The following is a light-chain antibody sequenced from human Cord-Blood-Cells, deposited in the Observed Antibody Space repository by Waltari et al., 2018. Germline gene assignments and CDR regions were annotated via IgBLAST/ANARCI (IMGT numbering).Light chain of an antibody. CDR1: SSDVGGYNY. V-gene: IGLV2-14*03. J-gene: IGLJ3*02. CDR2: DVS. Sequence: QSALTQPASVSGSPGQSITISCTGTSSDVGGYNYVSWYQQHPGKAPKLMIYDVSNRPSGVSNRFSGSKSGNTASLTISGLQGEDEADYYCSSYTSSRVFGGGTKLTVL. CDR3: SSYTSSRV.